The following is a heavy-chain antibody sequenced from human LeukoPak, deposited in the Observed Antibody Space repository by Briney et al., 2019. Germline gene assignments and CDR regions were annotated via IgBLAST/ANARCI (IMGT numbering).Heavy chain of an antibody. CDR2: ITSKAYGGTT. Sequence: PGGSLRLSCTASGFTFGDYAMSWVRQAPGKGREWVGFITSKAYGGTTEYAASVKGRFTISRDDSKSIAYLQMNSLKTEDTAVYYCTRIAVAGRGFDYWGQGTRVTVSS. J-gene: IGHJ4*02. V-gene: IGHV3-49*04. CDR3: TRIAVAGRGFDY. CDR1: GFTFGDYA. D-gene: IGHD6-19*01.